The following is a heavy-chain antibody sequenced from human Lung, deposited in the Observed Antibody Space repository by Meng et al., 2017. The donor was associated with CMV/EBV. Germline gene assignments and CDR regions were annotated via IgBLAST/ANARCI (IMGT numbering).Heavy chain of an antibody. CDR2: IYWNDDK. Sequence: FSGFSLRSSGVGVAWIRQPPGKTLEWLSVIYWNDDKRYNPSLKSRLTITKDTSKNQVVLTMTNMDPVDTATFYCAHSRRVAAHQCFESWGQGTLVTVSS. V-gene: IGHV2-5*01. CDR3: AHSRRVAAHQCFES. CDR1: GFSLRSSGVG. J-gene: IGHJ4*02. D-gene: IGHD6-6*01.